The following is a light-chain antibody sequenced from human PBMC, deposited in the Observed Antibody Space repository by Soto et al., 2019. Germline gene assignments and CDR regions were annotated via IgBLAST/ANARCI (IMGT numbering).Light chain of an antibody. CDR2: LGS. V-gene: IGKV2-28*01. J-gene: IGKJ4*01. Sequence: DIVMTQSPLSLPVTPGEPASISCRSSQSLLHSNGYNYLDWYLQKPGQSPQLLIYLGSNRASGVPDRCSGSGSGTDFTLKISRVEAEDVGVYYCMQALQTPRTFGGGTKVEI. CDR1: QSLLHSNGYNY. CDR3: MQALQTPRT.